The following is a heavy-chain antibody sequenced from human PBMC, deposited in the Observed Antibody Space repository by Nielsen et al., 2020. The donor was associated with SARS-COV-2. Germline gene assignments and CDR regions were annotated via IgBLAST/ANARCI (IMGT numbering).Heavy chain of an antibody. CDR3: ARSRGCSSTSCYYIDP. D-gene: IGHD2-2*01. CDR1: GYTFTTYA. Sequence: ASVKVSCKASGYTFTTYAMHWVRQAPGQGLEWMGWINGGSGNIRYSENFQGRVTITRDTSASTAYMELSSLRSEDTAVYYCARSRGCSSTSCYYIDPWGQGTLVTVSS. CDR2: INGGSGNI. J-gene: IGHJ5*02. V-gene: IGHV1-3*01.